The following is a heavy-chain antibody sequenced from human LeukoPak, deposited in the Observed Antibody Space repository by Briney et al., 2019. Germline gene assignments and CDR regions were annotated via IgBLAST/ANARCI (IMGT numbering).Heavy chain of an antibody. CDR1: GGSISSYY. Sequence: PSETLSLTCTVSGGSISSYYWSWIRQPPGKGLEWIGYIYYSGSTNYNPSLKSRVTISVDTSKNQFSLKLSSVTAADTAVYYCARGGETATTQALDYWGQGTLVTVSS. V-gene: IGHV4-59*08. D-gene: IGHD5-24*01. CDR3: ARGGETATTQALDY. J-gene: IGHJ4*02. CDR2: IYYSGST.